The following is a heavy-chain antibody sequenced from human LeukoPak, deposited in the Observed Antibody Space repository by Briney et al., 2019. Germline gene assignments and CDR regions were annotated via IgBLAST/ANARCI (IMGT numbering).Heavy chain of an antibody. V-gene: IGHV3-21*01. D-gene: IGHD3-22*01. CDR1: GFTFSSYS. J-gene: IGHJ3*02. Sequence: GGSLTLSCAASGFTFSSYSMNWVRQAPGKGLEWVSSISSSSSYIYYADSVKGRFTISRDNAKNSLYLQMNSLRAEDTAVYYCARDLGYYYDSSGHPDAFDIWGQGTMVTVSS. CDR2: ISSSSSYI. CDR3: ARDLGYYYDSSGHPDAFDI.